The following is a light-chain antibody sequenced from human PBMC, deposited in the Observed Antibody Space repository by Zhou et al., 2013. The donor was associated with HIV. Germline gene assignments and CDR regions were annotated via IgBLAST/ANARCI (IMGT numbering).Light chain of an antibody. Sequence: EIVMTQSPATLSVSPGERATLSCRASQSVSSNYLAWYQQKPGQAPRLLIYGASSRATGIPDRFSGSGSGTDFTLTISRLEPEDFAVYYCQQYGSSPPITFGQGHDWRLN. CDR1: QSVSSNY. CDR2: GAS. CDR3: QQYGSSPPIT. V-gene: IGKV3-20*01. J-gene: IGKJ5*01.